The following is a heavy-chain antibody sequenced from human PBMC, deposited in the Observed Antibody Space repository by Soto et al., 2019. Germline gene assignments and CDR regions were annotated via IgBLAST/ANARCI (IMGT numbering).Heavy chain of an antibody. D-gene: IGHD2-21*01. V-gene: IGHV3-53*02. J-gene: IGHJ6*02. Sequence: ELQLVETGGGLIQTGGSLRLSCAASGFSISSNYIEWVRQPPGKGLEWVSTTFCGGNTEYAASVKGRCSISRDNYKNTLYLQMDNLRVEDTAVYYCARKPPSAIQGWAFGMDVWGQGTTVFFSS. CDR3: ARKPPSAIQGWAFGMDV. CDR2: TFCGGNT. CDR1: GFSISSNY.